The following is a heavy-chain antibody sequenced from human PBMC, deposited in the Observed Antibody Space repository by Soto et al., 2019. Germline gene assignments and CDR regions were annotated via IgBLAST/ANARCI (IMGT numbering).Heavy chain of an antibody. D-gene: IGHD3-22*01. V-gene: IGHV3-21*01. CDR1: GFTVSSKY. Sequence: PGGSLRLSCASSGFTVSSKYMTWVRQAPGKELEWVSYISTSSSYIYYADSVKGRFTTSRDNAKFSLNLQMNSLRAEDTAVYYCARPYYYDSSGYSCFDYWGQGTLVTVSS. J-gene: IGHJ4*02. CDR3: ARPYYYDSSGYSCFDY. CDR2: ISTSSSYI.